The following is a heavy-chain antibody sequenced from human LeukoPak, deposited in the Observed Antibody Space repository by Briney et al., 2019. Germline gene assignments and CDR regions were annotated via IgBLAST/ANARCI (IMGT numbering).Heavy chain of an antibody. V-gene: IGHV4-39*01. J-gene: IGHJ4*02. CDR1: GGSIGSSSYY. CDR2: IYYSGST. Sequence: PSETLSLTCTVSGGSIGSSSYYWGWIRQPPGKGLEWIGSIYYSGSTYYNPSLKSRVTISVDTSKNQFSLKLSSVTAADTAVYYCAVWIAAAGRGFDYWGQGTLVTVSS. CDR3: AVWIAAAGRGFDY. D-gene: IGHD6-13*01.